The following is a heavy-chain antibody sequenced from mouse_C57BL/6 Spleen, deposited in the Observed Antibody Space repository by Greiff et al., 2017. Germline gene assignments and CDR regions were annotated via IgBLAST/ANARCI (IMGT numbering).Heavy chain of an antibody. V-gene: IGHV3-6*01. D-gene: IGHD2-5*01. CDR1: GYSITSGYY. Sequence: LQESGPGLVKPSQSLSLTCSVTGYSITSGYYWNWIRQFPGNKLEWMGYISYDGSNNYNPSLKNRISITRDTSKNQFFLKLNSVTTEDTATYYCASVYSNYRAYWGQGTLVTVSA. CDR3: ASVYSNYRAY. J-gene: IGHJ3*01. CDR2: ISYDGSN.